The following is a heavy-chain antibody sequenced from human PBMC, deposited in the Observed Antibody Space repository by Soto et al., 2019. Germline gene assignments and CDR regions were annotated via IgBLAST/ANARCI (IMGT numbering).Heavy chain of an antibody. CDR3: AAGGDAFDI. CDR2: IWYDGSNK. D-gene: IGHD3-10*01. J-gene: IGHJ3*02. Sequence: PGGSLRLSCAASGFTFSSHGMHWVRQAPGKGLEWVAVIWYDGSNKYYADSVKGRFTISRDNSKNTLYLQMNSLRAEDTAVYYCAAGGDAFDIWGQGTMVTVSS. V-gene: IGHV3-30*02. CDR1: GFTFSSHG.